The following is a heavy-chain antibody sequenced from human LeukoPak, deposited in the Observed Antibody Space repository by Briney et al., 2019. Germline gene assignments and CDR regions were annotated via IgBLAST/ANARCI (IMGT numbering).Heavy chain of an antibody. CDR3: AKYQTGTWTSYDSSDI. Sequence: GGSLRLSCTASGFSFSSPGMNWVRQAPGKGLEWVSSINGESTFKVYADSVKGRFTISRDIAKNSLYLQMDSLRAEDTAVYYCAKYQTGTWTSYDSSDIWGQGTLVTVSS. D-gene: IGHD1-7*01. V-gene: IGHV3-21*01. CDR1: GFSFSSPG. CDR2: INGESTFK. J-gene: IGHJ3*02.